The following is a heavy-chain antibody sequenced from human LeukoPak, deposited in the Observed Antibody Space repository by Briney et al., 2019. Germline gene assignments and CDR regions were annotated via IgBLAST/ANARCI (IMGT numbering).Heavy chain of an antibody. V-gene: IGHV3-21*01. J-gene: IGHJ5*02. Sequence: GGSLRLSCAASGFTFSSYSMNWVRQAPGKGLEWVSSISSSSSYIYYADSVKGRFTISRDNAKNSLYLQMNSLRAEDTAVYYCARDPVGATNWFDPWGQGTLVTVSS. CDR2: ISSSSSYI. CDR3: ARDPVGATNWFDP. D-gene: IGHD1-26*01. CDR1: GFTFSSYS.